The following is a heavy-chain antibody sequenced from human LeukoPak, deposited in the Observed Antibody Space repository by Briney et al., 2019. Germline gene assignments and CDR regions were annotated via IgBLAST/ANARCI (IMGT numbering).Heavy chain of an antibody. D-gene: IGHD1/OR15-1a*01. CDR1: GFSFSDYA. J-gene: IGHJ4*02. V-gene: IGHV3-30-3*01. CDR3: ARGLEHDY. Sequence: GGSLRLSCAASGFSFSDYAIHWVRQAPGKGLEWVAVISYDGSNKYYADSVKGQFTISRDNSKSTLYLQMNSLRLEDTAVYFCARGLEHDYWGQGTLVTVSS. CDR2: ISYDGSNK.